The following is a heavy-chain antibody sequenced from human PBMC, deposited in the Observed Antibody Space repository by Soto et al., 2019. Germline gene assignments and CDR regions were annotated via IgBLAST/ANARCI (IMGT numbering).Heavy chain of an antibody. D-gene: IGHD6-19*01. CDR1: GFTFSSYA. CDR2: ILGGSGKT. Sequence: EVQLLESGGGLVQPGGSLRLSCAASGFTFSSYAMTWVRQAPGKGQEWVALILGGSGKTYYADSVKGRFTISRDNSKNTLYLQMNSLRAEDSALYYCVKGGPIGVSGDDYWGQGTLVTVSS. V-gene: IGHV3-23*01. CDR3: VKGGPIGVSGDDY. J-gene: IGHJ4*02.